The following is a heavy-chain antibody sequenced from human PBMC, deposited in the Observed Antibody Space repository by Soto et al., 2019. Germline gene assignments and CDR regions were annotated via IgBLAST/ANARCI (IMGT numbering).Heavy chain of an antibody. J-gene: IGHJ6*02. D-gene: IGHD3-22*01. V-gene: IGHV1-18*04. CDR3: ATPDYYDSSGKGVYYYGMDV. CDR2: ISAYNGNT. Sequence: ASVKVSCKASGYTFTSYGISWVRQAPGQGLEWMGWISAYNGNTNYAQKLQGRVTMTTDTSTSTAYMELRSLRSDDTAVYYCATPDYYDSSGKGVYYYGMDVLGQGTTVTVSS. CDR1: GYTFTSYG.